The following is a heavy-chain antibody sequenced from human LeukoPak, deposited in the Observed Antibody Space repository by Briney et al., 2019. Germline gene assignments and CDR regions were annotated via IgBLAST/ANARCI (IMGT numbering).Heavy chain of an antibody. CDR2: IYYSGST. CDR1: GGSISSGDYY. D-gene: IGHD1-20*01. V-gene: IGHV4-30-4*08. J-gene: IGHJ4*02. Sequence: LRLSCTVSGGSISSGDYYWSWIRQPPGKGLEWIGYIYYSGSTYYNPSLKSRVTISVDTSKNQFSLKLSSVTAADTAVYYCARVEYNWNDEGFDYWGQGTLVTVSS. CDR3: ARVEYNWNDEGFDY.